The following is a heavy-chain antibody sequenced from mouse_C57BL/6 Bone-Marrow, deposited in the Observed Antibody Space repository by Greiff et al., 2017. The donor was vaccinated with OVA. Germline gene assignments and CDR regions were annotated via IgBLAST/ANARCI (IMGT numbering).Heavy chain of an antibody. CDR2: IDPNSGGT. Sequence: QVQLQQPGAELVKPGASVKLSCKASGYTFTSYWMHWVKQRPGRGLEWIGRIDPNSGGTKYNEKFKSKATLSVDKPSSTAYRQLSSLTSEDSAVYYCAISYYGSSRGYYAMDYWGQGTSVTVSS. CDR3: AISYYGSSRGYYAMDY. V-gene: IGHV1-72*01. J-gene: IGHJ4*01. D-gene: IGHD1-1*01. CDR1: GYTFTSYW.